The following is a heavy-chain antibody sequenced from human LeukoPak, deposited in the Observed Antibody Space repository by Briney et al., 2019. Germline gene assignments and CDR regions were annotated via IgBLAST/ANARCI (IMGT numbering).Heavy chain of an antibody. D-gene: IGHD1-20*01. J-gene: IGHJ4*02. CDR1: GRTSSIYA. Sequence: ASVKVSCKASGRTSSIYAISWVRQAPGQGLEWMGGIIPIFGTANYAQKFQGRVTITTDESTSTAYMELSSLRSEDTAVYYCARDPKKYNWNDRRAYFDYWGQGTLVTVSS. CDR3: ARDPKKYNWNDRRAYFDY. V-gene: IGHV1-69*05. CDR2: IIPIFGTA.